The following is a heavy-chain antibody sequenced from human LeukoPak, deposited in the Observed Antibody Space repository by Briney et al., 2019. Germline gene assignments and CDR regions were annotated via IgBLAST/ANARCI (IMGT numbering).Heavy chain of an antibody. CDR1: GFSIRSSW. V-gene: IGHV3-7*01. CDR2: IKQDGSET. Sequence: GGSLRLSCAASGFSIRSSWMSWVRQAPGKGLEWVANIKQDGSETDYVASVKGRFTISRDNAENSLYLQMNSLRGEDTAVYYCARGSDWYPLDYWGQGTLVTVSS. CDR3: ARGSDWYPLDY. D-gene: IGHD3-9*01. J-gene: IGHJ4*02.